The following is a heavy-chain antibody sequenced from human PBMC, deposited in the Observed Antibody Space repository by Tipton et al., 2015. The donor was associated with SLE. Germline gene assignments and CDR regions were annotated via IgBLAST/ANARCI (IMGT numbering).Heavy chain of an antibody. D-gene: IGHD3-9*01. CDR3: AKESGKSTMFWEGHYALDV. CDR1: GFSFSDSY. Sequence: GSLRLSCAASGFSFSDSYMSWIRQAPGKGLEWVSYITSSSRYTDYADSVKGRFTISRDNAKNSVYLQMNSLRLEDTAVYYCAKESGKSTMFWEGHYALDVWGQGTTVTVSS. V-gene: IGHV3-11*05. CDR2: ITSSSRYT. J-gene: IGHJ6*02.